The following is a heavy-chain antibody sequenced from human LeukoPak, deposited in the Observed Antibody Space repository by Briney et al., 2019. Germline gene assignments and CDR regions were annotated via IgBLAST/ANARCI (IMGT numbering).Heavy chain of an antibody. Sequence: PGGSLRLSCEGSGFTFSNYWMGWVRQAPGKGLQWVANIKTDGSEKYYVDSVKGRFTISRDNAKNSLYLQMNSLRAEDTAVYYCAKEGYGDFTFDYWGQGTLVTVSS. J-gene: IGHJ4*02. CDR2: IKTDGSEK. CDR3: AKEGYGDFTFDY. V-gene: IGHV3-7*01. D-gene: IGHD4-17*01. CDR1: GFTFSNYW.